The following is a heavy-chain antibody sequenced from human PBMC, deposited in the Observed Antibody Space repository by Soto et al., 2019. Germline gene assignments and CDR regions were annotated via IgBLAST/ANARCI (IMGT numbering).Heavy chain of an antibody. Sequence: SVKVSCKASGGTFSSYTISWVRQAPGQGLEWMGRIIPILGIANYAQKFQGRVTITADKSTSTAYMELSSLRSEDTAVYYCGTVGGGEAAPSYYYYMDVWGKGTWVSVCS. CDR3: GTVGGGEAAPSYYYYMDV. V-gene: IGHV1-69*02. J-gene: IGHJ6*03. D-gene: IGHD1-26*01. CDR2: IIPILGIA. CDR1: GGTFSSYT.